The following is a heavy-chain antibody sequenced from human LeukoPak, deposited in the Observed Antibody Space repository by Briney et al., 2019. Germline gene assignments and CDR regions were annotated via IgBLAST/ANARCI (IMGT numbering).Heavy chain of an antibody. Sequence: GASVKVSCKASGYIFTSYTVNWVRQAPGQGLEWMGWINTETGSPTYAQGFTGQFVFSVDTSVNTAYLQISSLRTEDTAVYYCARGGYYGGSGTYGFFDYWGQGSLVTVSS. CDR3: ARGGYYGGSGTYGFFDY. D-gene: IGHD3-10*01. CDR1: GYIFTSYT. CDR2: INTETGSP. V-gene: IGHV7-4-1*02. J-gene: IGHJ4*02.